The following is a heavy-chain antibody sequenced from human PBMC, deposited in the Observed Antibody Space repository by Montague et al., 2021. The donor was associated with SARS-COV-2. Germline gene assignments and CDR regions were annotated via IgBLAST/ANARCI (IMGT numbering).Heavy chain of an antibody. V-gene: IGHV4-59*01. D-gene: IGHD3-10*01. Sequence: SETLSLTCTVSGGSISSYYWTWIRQPPGEGLEWIGYIYYTGSTNYNPSLESRVTISLDTSKNQFSLSLSSVTAADTAVYYCARGHYYGRNGYYYGVDVWGPGTTVTVSS. J-gene: IGHJ6*02. CDR1: GGSISSYY. CDR2: IYYTGST. CDR3: ARGHYYGRNGYYYGVDV.